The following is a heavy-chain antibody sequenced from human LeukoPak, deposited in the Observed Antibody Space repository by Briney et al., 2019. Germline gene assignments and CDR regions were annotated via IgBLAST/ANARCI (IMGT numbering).Heavy chain of an antibody. CDR3: ARVGSGCFDY. CDR1: GGSISSYY. J-gene: IGHJ4*02. V-gene: IGHV4-59*01. CDR2: IYYSGHT. Sequence: SETPSLTCTDSGGSISSYYWSWILQPTGKRPEWFGYIYYSGHTNYNPSLNNPLTLSIETSKNQFSLKLRSVTTAATAMSVPARVGSGCFDYWGQGTLVTVSS. D-gene: IGHD6-19*01.